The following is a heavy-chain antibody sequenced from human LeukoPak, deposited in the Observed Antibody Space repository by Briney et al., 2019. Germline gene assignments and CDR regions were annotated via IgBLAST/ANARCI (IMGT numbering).Heavy chain of an antibody. V-gene: IGHV4-34*01. Sequence: PSETLSLTCAVYGGSFSGYYWSWIRQPPGKGLEWIGEINHSGSTNYNPSLKSRVTMSVDTSKNQFSLKLSSVTAADTAVYYCARERQYYDFWSGYDGRYYFDYWGQGTLVTVSS. CDR1: GGSFSGYY. D-gene: IGHD3-3*01. CDR2: INHSGST. CDR3: ARERQYYDFWSGYDGRYYFDY. J-gene: IGHJ4*02.